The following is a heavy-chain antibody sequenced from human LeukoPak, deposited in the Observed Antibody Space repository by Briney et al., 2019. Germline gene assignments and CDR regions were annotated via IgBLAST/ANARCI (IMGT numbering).Heavy chain of an antibody. D-gene: IGHD5-24*01. CDR1: GGSISSGSYY. CDR3: ARGAMDYMDV. V-gene: IGHV4-61*02. Sequence: SETLSLTCTVSGGSISSGSYYWSWIRQPAGKGLEWIGRIYTSGSTNYNPSLKSRVTISVDTSKNQFSLKLSSVTAADTAVYYCARGAMDYMDVWGKGTTVAVSS. CDR2: IYTSGST. J-gene: IGHJ6*03.